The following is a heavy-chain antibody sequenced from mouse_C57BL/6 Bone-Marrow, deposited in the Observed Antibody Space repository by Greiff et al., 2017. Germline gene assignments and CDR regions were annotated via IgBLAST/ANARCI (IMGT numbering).Heavy chain of an antibody. CDR3: ARPEYGNFLDY. V-gene: IGHV5-17*01. Sequence: EVQLVESGGGLVKPGGSLKLSCAASGFTFSDYGMHWVRQAPEKGLEWVAYISSGSSTIYYADTVKGRFTISRDNAKNTLFLQMTSLRSEDTAMYYCARPEYGNFLDYWGQGTSVTVSS. D-gene: IGHD2-10*02. J-gene: IGHJ4*01. CDR2: ISSGSSTI. CDR1: GFTFSDYG.